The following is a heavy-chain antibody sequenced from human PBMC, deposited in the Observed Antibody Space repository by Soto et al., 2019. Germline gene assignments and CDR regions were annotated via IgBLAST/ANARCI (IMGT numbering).Heavy chain of an antibody. J-gene: IGHJ4*02. V-gene: IGHV3-23*01. CDR2: ISGSGGST. Sequence: EVQLLESGGGLVQPEGSLRLSCAASGFTFSSYAMSWVRQAPGKGLEWVSAISGSGGSTYYADSVKGRFTISRDNSKNTLYMQMNSLRAEDTAVYYCAKDKTIDYYGSGPHYFDYWGQGTLVTVSS. CDR1: GFTFSSYA. D-gene: IGHD3-10*01. CDR3: AKDKTIDYYGSGPHYFDY.